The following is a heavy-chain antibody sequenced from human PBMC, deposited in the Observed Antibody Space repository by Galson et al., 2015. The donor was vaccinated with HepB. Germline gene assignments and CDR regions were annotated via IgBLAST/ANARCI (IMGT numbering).Heavy chain of an antibody. J-gene: IGHJ4*02. CDR2: ISYDGSNK. D-gene: IGHD6-13*01. CDR1: GFTFSSYG. V-gene: IGHV3-30*18. Sequence: SLRLSCAASGFTFSSYGMHWVRQAPGKGLEWVAVISYDGSNKYYADSVKGRFTISRDNSKNTLYLQMNSLRAEDTAVYYCAKDLWSGSAAGGGSFDYWGQGTLVTVSS. CDR3: AKDLWSGSAAGGGSFDY.